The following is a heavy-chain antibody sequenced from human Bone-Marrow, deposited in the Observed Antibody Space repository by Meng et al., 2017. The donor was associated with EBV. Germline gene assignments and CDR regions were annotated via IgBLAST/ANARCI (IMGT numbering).Heavy chain of an antibody. CDR3: AHRRVGASFFDY. J-gene: IGHJ4*02. CDR2: IYWDEDK. CDR1: GFSLSTSGVG. D-gene: IGHD1-26*01. V-gene: IGHV2-5*02. Sequence: QIPLKEPGPTLVKPTQTLTLTCTLSGFSLSTSGVGVGWIRQPPGKAPEWLALIYWDEDKRYSPPLKSRLTITKDTSKNQVVLRMTNMDPVDTATYYCAHRRVGASFFDYWGQGTLVTVSS.